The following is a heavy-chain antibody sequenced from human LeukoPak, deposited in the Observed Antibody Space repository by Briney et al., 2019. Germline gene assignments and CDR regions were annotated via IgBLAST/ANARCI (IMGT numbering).Heavy chain of an antibody. CDR2: MTPNNGNT. J-gene: IGHJ3*02. CDR1: GYTFTSYE. D-gene: IGHD3-22*01. V-gene: IGHV1-8*01. Sequence: ASVKVSCKASGYTFTSYEINWVRLATGQGLEWMGWMTPNNGNTVYAQKFQGRVTMTRDTSTSTAYMELSSLRSKDTAVYYCARNYYDSSGYYGDAFDIWGQGTMVTVSS. CDR3: ARNYYDSSGYYGDAFDI.